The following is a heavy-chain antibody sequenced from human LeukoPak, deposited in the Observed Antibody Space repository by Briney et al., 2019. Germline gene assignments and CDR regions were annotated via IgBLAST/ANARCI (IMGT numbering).Heavy chain of an antibody. J-gene: IGHJ5*02. CDR2: TYYRSTWYN. V-gene: IGHV6-1*01. CDR1: GGSVSSNSVT. Sequence: LSQTLSLTCAISGGSVSSNSVTWNWIRQSPSRGLEWLGRTYYRSTWYNDYAVSVRGRITVNPDTSKNQFSLHLNSVTPEDTAVYYCARRLTQYDCFDPWGQGILVTVSS. CDR3: ARRLTQYDCFDP. D-gene: IGHD2-2*01.